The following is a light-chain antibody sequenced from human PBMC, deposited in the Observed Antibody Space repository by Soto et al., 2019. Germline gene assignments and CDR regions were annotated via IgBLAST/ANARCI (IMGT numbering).Light chain of an antibody. CDR1: SSDIGGYNS. Sequence: QSALTQSPSASGSPGQSVTISCTGTSSDIGGYNSVSWYQQHPGKAPKVMIYDVSKRPSGVPDRFSGSKSGNTASLTVSALQAEDEADYYCSSYTDRNNSVFGTGTKLTVL. J-gene: IGLJ1*01. V-gene: IGLV2-8*01. CDR2: DVS. CDR3: SSYTDRNNSV.